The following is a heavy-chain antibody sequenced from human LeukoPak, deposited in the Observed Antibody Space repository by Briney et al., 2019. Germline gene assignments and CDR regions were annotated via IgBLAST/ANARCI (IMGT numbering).Heavy chain of an antibody. CDR3: ARGLGIAVAGGTYYFDY. Sequence: GASVKVSCKASGYTFTSYDINWVRQATGQGLEWMGWMNPNSGNTGYAQKFQGRVTMTRNTSISTAYMELSSLRSEDTAVYYCARGLGIAVAGGTYYFDYWGQGTLVTVSS. J-gene: IGHJ4*02. CDR2: MNPNSGNT. CDR1: GYTFTSYD. V-gene: IGHV1-8*01. D-gene: IGHD6-19*01.